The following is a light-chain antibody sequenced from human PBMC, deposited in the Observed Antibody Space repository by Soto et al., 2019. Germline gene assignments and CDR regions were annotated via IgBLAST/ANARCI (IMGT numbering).Light chain of an antibody. CDR2: KAS. J-gene: IGKJ1*01. Sequence: DIQMTQSPSTLSASVGDRVTITCRASQSISSWLAWYQQKPGKAPKLLIYKASSLESGVPSRFSGSGSGTESTLTISSLQPDDFATYYCQQYNRTFGQGTKVEIK. CDR3: QQYNRT. V-gene: IGKV1-5*03. CDR1: QSISSW.